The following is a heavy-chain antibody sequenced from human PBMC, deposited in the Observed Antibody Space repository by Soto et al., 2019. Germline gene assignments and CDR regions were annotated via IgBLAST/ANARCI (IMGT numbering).Heavy chain of an antibody. D-gene: IGHD6-19*01. CDR3: ARDTSSSGWIYYYYYGMDV. CDR2: ISYDGSNK. V-gene: IGHV3-30-3*01. Sequence: GGSLRLSCAASGFTFSSYAMHWVRQAPGKGLEWVAVISYDGSNKYYADSVKGRFTISRDNSKNTLYLQMNSLRAEDTAVYYCARDTSSSGWIYYYYYGMDVWGQGTTVTVSS. J-gene: IGHJ6*02. CDR1: GFTFSSYA.